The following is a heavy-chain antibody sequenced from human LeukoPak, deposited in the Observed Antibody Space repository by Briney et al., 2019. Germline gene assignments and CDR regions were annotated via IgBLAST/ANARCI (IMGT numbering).Heavy chain of an antibody. CDR2: ISYDGSNK. D-gene: IGHD5/OR15-5a*01. J-gene: IGHJ6*03. CDR1: GFTFSSYA. Sequence: PGGSLRLSCAASGFTFSSYAMHWVRQAPGKGLEWVAVISYDGSNKYYADSVKGRFTISRDNSKNTLYLQMNSLRAEDTAVYYCARGLRGYYYYMDVWGKGTTVTVSS. V-gene: IGHV3-30*04. CDR3: ARGLRGYYYYMDV.